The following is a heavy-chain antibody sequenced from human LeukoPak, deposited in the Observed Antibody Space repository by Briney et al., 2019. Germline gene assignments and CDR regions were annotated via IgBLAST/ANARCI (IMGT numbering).Heavy chain of an antibody. CDR3: ARDGGSEYYFDY. CDR2: IIPIFGTA. D-gene: IGHD3-10*01. Sequence: SVTVSCQPSGGTFSRYALSWVRQAPGQGLEWMGGIIPIFGTANYAQKFQGRVTIPADESTSTAYMELSSLRSEDTAVYYCARDGGSEYYFDYWGQGTLVTVSS. J-gene: IGHJ4*02. V-gene: IGHV1-69*01. CDR1: GGTFSRYA.